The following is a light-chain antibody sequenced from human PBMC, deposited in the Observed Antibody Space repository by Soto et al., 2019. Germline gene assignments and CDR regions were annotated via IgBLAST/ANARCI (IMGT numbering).Light chain of an antibody. J-gene: IGKJ1*01. CDR3: QQYETFSGT. CDR1: QSVSGW. V-gene: IGKV1-5*01. CDR2: DAS. Sequence: DLPMTQAPSTLSASVGGTGPLTFRASQSVSGWLAWYQQKPGEAPKLLIYDASALPRGVPSRFSGSGSGTKFTLTIASLQPDDFATYYCQQYETFSGTFGPGTKVDIK.